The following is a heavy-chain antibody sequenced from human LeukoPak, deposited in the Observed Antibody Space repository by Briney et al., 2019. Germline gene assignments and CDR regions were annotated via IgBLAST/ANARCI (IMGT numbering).Heavy chain of an antibody. CDR1: GGPISSYY. J-gene: IGHJ4*02. D-gene: IGHD1-7*01. CDR3: AAHRPGTTADS. V-gene: IGHV4-59*08. Sequence: SETLSLTCTVSGGPISSYYWSWIRQSPGKGLEWIGHIYYSGSTNYSPSLQGRVTISIDTSKNQFSLQPSSVTASDTAVYYCAAHRPGTTADSWGQGTLVIVSS. CDR2: IYYSGST.